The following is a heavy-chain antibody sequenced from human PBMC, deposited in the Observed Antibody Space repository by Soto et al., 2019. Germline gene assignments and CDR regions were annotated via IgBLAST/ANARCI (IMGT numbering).Heavy chain of an antibody. Sequence: QITLNESGPTVVRPTETLTLTCRFSGFSLTTSGVGVGWIRQSPGKAPEGLALIYWDDGKRYSASLKSRLTITKDTSKNQVVLTVSDLDPTDTATYYCAHRVLRTVFGLVTTTAIYFDFWGQGTPVAVSS. CDR3: AHRVLRTVFGLVTTTAIYFDF. CDR2: IYWDDGK. CDR1: GFSLTTSGVG. J-gene: IGHJ4*02. D-gene: IGHD3-3*01. V-gene: IGHV2-5*02.